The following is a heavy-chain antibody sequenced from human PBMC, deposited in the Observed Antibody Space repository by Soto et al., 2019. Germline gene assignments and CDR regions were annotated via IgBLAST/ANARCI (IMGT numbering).Heavy chain of an antibody. CDR3: ARISGSYPDY. Sequence: SETLSLTCTVSGGSISSSSYYWGWIRQPPGKGLEWIGSIYYSGSTYYNPSLKSRVTISVDTSKNQFSLKLSSVTAADTAVYYCARISGSYPDYWGQGTLVTVSS. CDR1: GGSISSSSYY. D-gene: IGHD1-26*01. CDR2: IYYSGST. V-gene: IGHV4-39*01. J-gene: IGHJ4*02.